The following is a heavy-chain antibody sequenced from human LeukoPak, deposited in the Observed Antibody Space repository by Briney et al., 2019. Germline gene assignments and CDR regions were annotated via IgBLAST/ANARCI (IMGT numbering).Heavy chain of an antibody. Sequence: GGSLRLSRAASGFTFSSHAMHWVRQAPGKGLEWVAVISYDGSNKDYADSVKGRFTISRDNSKNTLYLQMNSLRAEDTAVYYCARNDYGAYPFDHWGQGTLVTVSS. CDR2: ISYDGSNK. CDR3: ARNDYGAYPFDH. J-gene: IGHJ4*02. CDR1: GFTFSSHA. D-gene: IGHD4-17*01. V-gene: IGHV3-30-3*01.